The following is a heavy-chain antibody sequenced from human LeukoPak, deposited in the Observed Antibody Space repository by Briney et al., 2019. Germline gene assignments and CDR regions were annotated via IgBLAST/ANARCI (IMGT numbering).Heavy chain of an antibody. V-gene: IGHV3-23*01. Sequence: PGGSLRLSCAASGFAVITYAMSWVRQTQGKGLEWVSGLSGTGGGTYYADSVKGRFTISRDNSKNTLYLKMNSLRAEDTAVYYCAKSRSGLNDAFDIWGQGTVVTVSS. J-gene: IGHJ3*02. D-gene: IGHD3-10*01. CDR1: GFAVITYA. CDR3: AKSRSGLNDAFDI. CDR2: LSGTGGGT.